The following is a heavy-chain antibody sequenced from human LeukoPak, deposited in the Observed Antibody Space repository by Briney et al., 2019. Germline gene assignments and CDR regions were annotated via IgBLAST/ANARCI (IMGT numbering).Heavy chain of an antibody. CDR3: ARDEGSGWYYFDY. D-gene: IGHD6-19*01. CDR2: IYYSGST. V-gene: IGHV4-59*01. CDR1: GGSISSYY. J-gene: IGHJ4*02. Sequence: SETLSLTCTVSGGSISSYYWSWIRQPPGKGLEWIGYIYYSGSTNYNPSLKSRVTISVDTSKNQLSLKLSSVTAADTAVYYCARDEGSGWYYFDYWGQGTLVTVSS.